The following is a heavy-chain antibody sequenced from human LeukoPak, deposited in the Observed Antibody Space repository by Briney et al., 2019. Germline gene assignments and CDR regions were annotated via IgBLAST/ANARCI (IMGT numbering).Heavy chain of an antibody. D-gene: IGHD3-10*01. CDR3: ARVSITMVRGGIWWFDP. J-gene: IGHJ5*02. CDR1: GGSISTSNYY. CDR2: IFYSGST. Sequence: PSETLSLTCTVSGGSISTSNYYRGWIRQPPGKGLEWIGNIFYSGSTNYNPSLKSRVTISVDTSKNQFSLKLSSVTAADTAVYYCARVSITMVRGGIWWFDPWGQGTLVTVSS. V-gene: IGHV4-39*07.